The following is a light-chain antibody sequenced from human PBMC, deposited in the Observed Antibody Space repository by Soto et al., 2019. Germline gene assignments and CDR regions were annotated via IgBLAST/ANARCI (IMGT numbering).Light chain of an antibody. CDR1: QSVSSSY. J-gene: IGKJ1*01. V-gene: IGKV3-20*01. CDR3: QQYATSPWT. CDR2: GAS. Sequence: EIVLTQSPGTLSMSAGEGATLSCRASQSVSSSYLAWYQQKPGQAPRLLIYGASSRAIGIPDRFSGSGSGTDFTLTITRLGPEDFAVYYCQQYATSPWTFGQGTKVEVK.